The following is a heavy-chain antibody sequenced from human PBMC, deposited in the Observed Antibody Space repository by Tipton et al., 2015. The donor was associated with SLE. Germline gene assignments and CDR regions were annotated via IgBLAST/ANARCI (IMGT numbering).Heavy chain of an antibody. Sequence: TLSLTCTVYGGSFSGYYWSWIRQPPGKGLEWIGEINHSGSTNYNPSLKNRVTISVDTSKNQFSLKLSSVTAADTAVYYCARVIAAAVPTPYFDYWGQGTLVTVSS. V-gene: IGHV4-34*01. J-gene: IGHJ4*02. D-gene: IGHD6-13*01. CDR3: ARVIAAAVPTPYFDY. CDR1: GGSFSGYY. CDR2: INHSGST.